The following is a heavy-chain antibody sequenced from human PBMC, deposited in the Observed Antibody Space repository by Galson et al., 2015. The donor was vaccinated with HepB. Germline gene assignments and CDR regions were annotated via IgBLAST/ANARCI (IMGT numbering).Heavy chain of an antibody. J-gene: IGHJ4*02. CDR1: GFTFGDYA. Sequence: SLRLSCAASGFTFGDYAMSWFRQAPGKGLEWVGFIRSKAYGGTTEYAASVKGRFTISRDDSKSIAYLQMNSLKTEDTAVYYCTRTENRYCSGGSCATQSNPFDYWGQGTLVTVSS. D-gene: IGHD2-15*01. CDR2: IRSKAYGGTT. CDR3: TRTENRYCSGGSCATQSNPFDY. V-gene: IGHV3-49*03.